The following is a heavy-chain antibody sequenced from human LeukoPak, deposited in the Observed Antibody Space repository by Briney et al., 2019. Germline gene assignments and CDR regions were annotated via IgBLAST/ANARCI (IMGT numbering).Heavy chain of an antibody. D-gene: IGHD3-10*01. CDR2: IIPIFGTA. V-gene: IGHV1-69*01. CDR1: GGTFSSYA. CDR3: ATIHYYGSGN. Sequence: SVTVSCKASGGTFSSYAISWVRQAPGQGLEWMGGIIPIFGTANYAQKFQGRVTITADESTSTAYMELSSLRSEDTAVYYCATIHYYGSGNWGQGTLVTVSS. J-gene: IGHJ4*02.